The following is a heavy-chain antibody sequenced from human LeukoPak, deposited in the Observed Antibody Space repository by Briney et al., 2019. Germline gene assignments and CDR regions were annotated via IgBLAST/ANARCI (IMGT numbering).Heavy chain of an antibody. Sequence: SETLSLTCTVSGGSISSYYWSWIRQPPGKGLEWIAYMYNSGSINYNPSLKSRVTISVDTSKNLFSLKPSSLTAADTAVYYCARGYSSSSFDNWGQGTLVTVSS. CDR1: GGSISSYY. CDR2: MYNSGSI. CDR3: ARGYSSSSFDN. V-gene: IGHV4-59*08. D-gene: IGHD6-6*01. J-gene: IGHJ4*02.